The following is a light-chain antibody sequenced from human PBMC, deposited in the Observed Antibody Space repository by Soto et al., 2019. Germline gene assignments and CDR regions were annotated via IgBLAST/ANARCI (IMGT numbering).Light chain of an antibody. V-gene: IGKV1-5*03. CDR2: KSS. CDR3: QQYNSYAIP. CDR1: QSISSW. Sequence: IQMTQSPSTLSASVGDRVTITCRASQSISSWLAWYQQKPGKAPKLLIYKSSSLESGVPSRFSGSGSGTEFTLTISSRQPDDFATYYCQQYNSYAIPFGQWTRLEIK. J-gene: IGKJ5*01.